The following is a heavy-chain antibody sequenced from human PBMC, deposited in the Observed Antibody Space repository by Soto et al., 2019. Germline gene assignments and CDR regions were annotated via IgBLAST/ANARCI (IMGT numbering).Heavy chain of an antibody. CDR1: GDSISSPNW. CDR3: AREGFDHRPDY. J-gene: IGHJ4*02. V-gene: IGHV4-4*02. CDR2: MFASGSS. Sequence: QVQLQESGPGLVKPSETLSLTCAVSGDSISSPNWWSWYRQTPGKGLELIGEMFASGSSNYNPSLNGRVTISLDTSKNHFSLKLTSLTASDTAIYYCAREGFDHRPDYWGQGIPVTVSS.